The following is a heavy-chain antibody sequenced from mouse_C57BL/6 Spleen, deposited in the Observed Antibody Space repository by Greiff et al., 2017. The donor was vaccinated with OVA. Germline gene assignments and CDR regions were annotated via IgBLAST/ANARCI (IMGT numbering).Heavy chain of an antibody. CDR2: ISSGGDYI. V-gene: IGHV5-9-1*02. D-gene: IGHD2-3*01. CDR3: TRGLLRFDY. Sequence: EVKLMESGEGLVKPGGSLKLSCAASGFTFSSYAMSWVRQTPEQRLEWVAYISSGGDYIYYADTVKGRFTISRDNARNTLYLQMSSLKSEDTAMYYWTRGLLRFDYWGQGTTLTVSS. CDR1: GFTFSSYA. J-gene: IGHJ2*01.